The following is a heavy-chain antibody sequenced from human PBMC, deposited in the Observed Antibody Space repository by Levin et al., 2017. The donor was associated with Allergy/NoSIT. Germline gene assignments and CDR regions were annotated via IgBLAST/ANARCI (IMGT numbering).Heavy chain of an antibody. CDR3: AKGWDSSSFDY. CDR1: GFTFSSYG. Sequence: LSLTCAASGFTFSSYGMHWVRQAPGKGLEWVAVISYDGSNKYYADSVKGRFTISRDNSKNTLYLQMNSLRAEDTAVYYCAKGWDSSSFDYWGQGTLVTVSS. D-gene: IGHD6-6*01. J-gene: IGHJ4*02. V-gene: IGHV3-30*18. CDR2: ISYDGSNK.